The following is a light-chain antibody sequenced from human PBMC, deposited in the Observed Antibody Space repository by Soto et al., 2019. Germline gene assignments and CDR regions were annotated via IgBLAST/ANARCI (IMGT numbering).Light chain of an antibody. CDR3: QSYDSSNVV. CDR1: SGTITSNY. CDR2: EDN. V-gene: IGLV6-57*04. Sequence: NFMLTQSHSVSESPGKTVTVSCTRSSGTITSNYVQWYQQRPGSAPTTVIYEDNQRPSEVPDRFSGSVDGSSNSASLTSSGVKIEDEDDYYCQSYDSSNVVFGGGTKLTVL. J-gene: IGLJ2*01.